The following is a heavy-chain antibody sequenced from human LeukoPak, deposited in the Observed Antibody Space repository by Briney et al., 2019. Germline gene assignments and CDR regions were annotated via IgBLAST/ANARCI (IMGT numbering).Heavy chain of an antibody. CDR3: AKGVAVAPGY. J-gene: IGHJ4*02. D-gene: IGHD6-19*01. V-gene: IGHV3-23*01. Sequence: GGSLRPSCAASGFTFSSYAMHWVRQAPGKGLEWVSAISGSGGSTYYADSVKGRFTISRDNSKNTLYLQMNSLRAEDTAVYYCAKGVAVAPGYWGQGTLVTVSS. CDR1: GFTFSSYA. CDR2: ISGSGGST.